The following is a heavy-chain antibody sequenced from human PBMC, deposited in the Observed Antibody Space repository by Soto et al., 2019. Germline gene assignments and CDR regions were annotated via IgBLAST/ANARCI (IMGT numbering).Heavy chain of an antibody. CDR2: IYYSGST. CDR1: GGSISSGGYY. CDR3: ARHCSGYDLTCFDY. Sequence: SETLSLTCTVSGGSISSGGYYWSWIRHHPGKGLEWIGYIYYSGSTYYNPSLKSRVTISVDTSKNHFSLKVSSVTAADTAVYYCARHCSGYDLTCFDYWGQGTLVTVSS. V-gene: IGHV4-39*01. J-gene: IGHJ4*02. D-gene: IGHD5-12*01.